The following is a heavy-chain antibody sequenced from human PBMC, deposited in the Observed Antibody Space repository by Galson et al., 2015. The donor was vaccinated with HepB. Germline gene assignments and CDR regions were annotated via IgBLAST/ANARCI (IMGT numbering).Heavy chain of an antibody. CDR3: ARSKSPSSPSDN. V-gene: IGHV3-48*03. D-gene: IGHD6-13*01. J-gene: IGHJ4*02. CDR2: ISSSGGTI. Sequence: SLRLYCAASGFTFNSSEMNWVRQAPGKGLEWVSYISSSGGTIYYADSVKGRFTISRDNAKSLYLQMNSLTAEDTAVYYCARSKSPSSPSDNWGQGTLVTVSS. CDR1: GFTFNSSE.